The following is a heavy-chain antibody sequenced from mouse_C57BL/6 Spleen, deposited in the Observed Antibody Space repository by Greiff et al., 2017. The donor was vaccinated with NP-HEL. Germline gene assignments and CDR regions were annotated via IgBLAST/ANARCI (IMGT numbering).Heavy chain of an antibody. CDR1: GYAFTNYL. J-gene: IGHJ4*01. Sequence: VKLQESGAELVRPGTSVKVSCKASGYAFTNYLIEWVKQRPGQGLEWIGVINPGSGGTNYNEKFKGKATLTADKSSSTAYMQLSSLTSEDSAVYFCARWPSYYYGSTSYAMDYWGQGTSVTVSS. CDR2: INPGSGGT. V-gene: IGHV1-54*01. CDR3: ARWPSYYYGSTSYAMDY. D-gene: IGHD1-1*01.